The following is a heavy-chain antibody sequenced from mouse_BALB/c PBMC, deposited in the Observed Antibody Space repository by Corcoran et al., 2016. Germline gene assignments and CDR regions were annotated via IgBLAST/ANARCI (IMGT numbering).Heavy chain of an antibody. Sequence: EVQLQQSGPELVKPGASVKISCKASGYSFTGYYMHWVKQSHVKSLEWIGRINPYNGATSYNQNFKDKASLTVDKSSSTAYMELHSLTSEDSAVYYCAKGIYDAMDYWGQGTSVTVSS. D-gene: IGHD1-1*01. J-gene: IGHJ4*01. CDR2: INPYNGAT. CDR1: GYSFTGYY. V-gene: IGHV1-26*01. CDR3: AKGIYDAMDY.